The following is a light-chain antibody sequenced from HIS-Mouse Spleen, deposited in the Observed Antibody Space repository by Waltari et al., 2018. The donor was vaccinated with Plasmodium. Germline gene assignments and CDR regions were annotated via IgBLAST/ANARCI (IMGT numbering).Light chain of an antibody. CDR2: GAS. Sequence: EIVMTQSPATLSVSPGERATLSGRASQSVSSNLAWYQQKPGQAPRRLIYGASPRATGIPARFSGSGSGTEFTLTISSMQSEDFAVYYGQQYNNWPRGTFGQGTKVEIK. J-gene: IGKJ1*01. CDR1: QSVSSN. CDR3: QQYNNWPRGT. V-gene: IGKV3-15*01.